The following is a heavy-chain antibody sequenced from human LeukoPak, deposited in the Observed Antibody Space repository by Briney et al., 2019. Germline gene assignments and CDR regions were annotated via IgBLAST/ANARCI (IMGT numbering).Heavy chain of an antibody. V-gene: IGHV3-21*01. D-gene: IGHD2-21*02. J-gene: IGHJ5*02. Sequence: PGGSLRLSCAASGFTFSSYAMSWVRQAPGKGLEWVSSISSSSSYIYYADSVKGRFTISRDNAKNSLYLQMNSLRAEDTAVYYCARGLVVTAIYWFDPWGQGTLVTVSS. CDR2: ISSSSSYI. CDR1: GFTFSSYA. CDR3: ARGLVVTAIYWFDP.